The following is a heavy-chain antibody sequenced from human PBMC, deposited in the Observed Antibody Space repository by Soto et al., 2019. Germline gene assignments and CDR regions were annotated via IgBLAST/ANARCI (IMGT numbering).Heavy chain of an antibody. Sequence: EVQLTQSGGGLVQPWGSMRFSCAASGFSVGYYSMTWGRQVAGKGPEWVSGISNDGIHKWYPDSVKGRLTVSRDSYQPTLFLQMNHLSIEATAVYFCSESTGFPEPWGPADLLTVSS. V-gene: IGHV3-23*01. CDR3: SESTGFPEP. D-gene: IGHD3-10*01. CDR2: ISNDGIHK. CDR1: GFSVGYYS. J-gene: IGHJ5*02.